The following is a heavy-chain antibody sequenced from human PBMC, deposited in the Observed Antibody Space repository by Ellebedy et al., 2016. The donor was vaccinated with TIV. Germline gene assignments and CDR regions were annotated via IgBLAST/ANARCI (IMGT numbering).Heavy chain of an antibody. CDR3: ARPLTDDAFDI. V-gene: IGHV5-10-1*01. Sequence: GESLKISCQVSGYMFTSYWINWVRQMPGKELQWMGKIDPSDSYTNYSPSFQGHVTMSVDKSISTAYLQWNRLKASDTAIYYCARPLTDDAFDIWGQGTMVTVSS. CDR2: IDPSDSYT. CDR1: GYMFTSYW. J-gene: IGHJ3*02. D-gene: IGHD3-9*01.